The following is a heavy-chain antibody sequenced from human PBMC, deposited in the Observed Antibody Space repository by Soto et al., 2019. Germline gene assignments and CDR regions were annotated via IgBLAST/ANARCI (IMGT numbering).Heavy chain of an antibody. Sequence: QVQLVESGGGVVQPGRSLRLSCAASGFTFSSYGMHWVRQAPGKGLEWVAVISYDGSNKYYADSVKGRFTISRDNSKNTLYLQRNSLRAEDTAVYYCAKDCADYVWGSYRSDYYYYYGMDVWGQGTTVTVSS. D-gene: IGHD3-16*01. CDR1: GFTFSSYG. V-gene: IGHV3-30*18. CDR2: ISYDGSNK. J-gene: IGHJ6*02. CDR3: AKDCADYVWGSYRSDYYYYYGMDV.